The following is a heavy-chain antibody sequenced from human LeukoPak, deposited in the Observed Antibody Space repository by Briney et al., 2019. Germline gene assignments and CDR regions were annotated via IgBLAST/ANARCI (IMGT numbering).Heavy chain of an antibody. J-gene: IGHJ5*02. CDR1: GGSISSYY. CDR2: IYYSGST. CDR3: ARDLLDDYGGNSINWFDP. V-gene: IGHV4-59*12. D-gene: IGHD4-23*01. Sequence: NASETLSLTCTVSGGSISSYYWSWIRQPPGKGLEWIGYIYYSGSTNYNPSLKSRVTISVDTSKNQFSLELSSVTAADTAVYYCARDLLDDYGGNSINWFDPWGQGTLVTVSS.